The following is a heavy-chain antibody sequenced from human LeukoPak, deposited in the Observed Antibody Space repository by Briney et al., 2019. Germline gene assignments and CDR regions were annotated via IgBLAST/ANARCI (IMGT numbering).Heavy chain of an antibody. J-gene: IGHJ4*02. CDR2: INHSGST. Sequence: KTSETLSLTCAVYGGSFSGYYWSWIRQPPGKGLEWIGEINHSGSTNYNPSLKSRVTISVDTSKNQFSLKLSSVTAADTAVYYCARELMDYYYDSSGYVDYWGQGTLVTVSS. CDR1: GGSFSGYY. V-gene: IGHV4-34*01. CDR3: ARELMDYYYDSSGYVDY. D-gene: IGHD3-22*01.